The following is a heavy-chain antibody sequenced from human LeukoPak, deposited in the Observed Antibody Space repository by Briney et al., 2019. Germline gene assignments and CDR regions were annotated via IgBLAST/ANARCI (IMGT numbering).Heavy chain of an antibody. V-gene: IGHV1-69*13. CDR1: GGTFSSYA. D-gene: IGHD2-2*01. CDR3: ARGTGGYCSSTSCLNWFDP. Sequence: SVKVFCKASGGTFSSYAISWVRQAPGQGLEWMGGIIPIFGTANYAQKFQGRVTITADESTSTAYMELSSLRSEDTAVYYCARGTGGYCSSTSCLNWFDPWGQGTLVTVSS. J-gene: IGHJ5*02. CDR2: IIPIFGTA.